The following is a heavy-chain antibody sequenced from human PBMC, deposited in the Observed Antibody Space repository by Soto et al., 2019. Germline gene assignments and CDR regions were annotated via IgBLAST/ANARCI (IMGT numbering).Heavy chain of an antibody. V-gene: IGHV4-61*01. CDR2: IYYSGST. D-gene: IGHD3-10*01. CDR1: GGSVSSGSYY. J-gene: IGHJ4*02. CDR3: ARDLSADY. Sequence: QVQLQESGPGLVKPSETLSLTCTVSGGSVSSGSYYWSGIRQPPGKGLEWIGYIYYSGSTNYNPSLKSRVTISVDTSKNQFSLKLSSVTAADTAVYYCARDLSADYWGQGTLVTVSS.